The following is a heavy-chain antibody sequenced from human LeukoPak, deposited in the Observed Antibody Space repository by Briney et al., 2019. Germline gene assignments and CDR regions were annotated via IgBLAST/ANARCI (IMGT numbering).Heavy chain of an antibody. CDR1: GFTFSSYG. V-gene: IGHV3-30*03. CDR3: ARGRLGGFFDY. CDR2: ISYDGSNK. J-gene: IGHJ4*02. D-gene: IGHD3-16*01. Sequence: GRSLRLSCAASGFTFSSYGMHWVRQAPGKGLEWVAVISYDGSNKYYADSVKGRFTISRDNSKNTLYLQMNSLRAEDTAVYYCARGRLGGFFDYWGQGTLVTVSS.